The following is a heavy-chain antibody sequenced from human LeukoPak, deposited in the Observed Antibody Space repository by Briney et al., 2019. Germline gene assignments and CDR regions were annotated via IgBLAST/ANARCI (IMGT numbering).Heavy chain of an antibody. J-gene: IGHJ4*02. CDR3: AKGGGATVPFDN. Sequence: GGSLRLSCAASGXTFSSYAMSWVRQAPGKGLEWVSVISVSGGSTYYADSVKGRFTISRDNSKNTLYLQMNSLRVEDTAVYYCAKGGGATVPFDNWGQGTLVTVSS. D-gene: IGHD4-11*01. CDR1: GXTFSSYA. CDR2: ISVSGGST. V-gene: IGHV3-23*01.